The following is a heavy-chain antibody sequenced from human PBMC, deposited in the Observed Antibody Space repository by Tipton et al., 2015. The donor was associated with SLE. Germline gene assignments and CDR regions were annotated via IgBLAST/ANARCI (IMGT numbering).Heavy chain of an antibody. V-gene: IGHV4-59*01. D-gene: IGHD3-3*01. CDR2: IYYSGST. CDR3: ARSRGVWSGYADAFDI. Sequence: TLSLTCTVSGGSISSYYWSWIRQPPGKGLEWIGYIYYSGSTNYNPSLKSRVTISVDTSKNQFSLKLSSVTAADTAVYYCARSRGVWSGYADAFDIWGQGTMVTVSS. J-gene: IGHJ3*02. CDR1: GGSISSYY.